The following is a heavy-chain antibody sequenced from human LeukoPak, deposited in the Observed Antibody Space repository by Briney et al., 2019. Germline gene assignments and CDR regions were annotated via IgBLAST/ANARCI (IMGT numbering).Heavy chain of an antibody. J-gene: IGHJ4*02. CDR3: ARDQEAFDY. CDR2: IYPRDGST. Sequence: ASVKVSCKASGYSFTSNYIHWVRQAPGQGLEWMGMIYPRDGSTSYAQKFQGRVTVTRDTSTSTVHMELSGLRSEDTAVYYCARDQEAFDYWGQGTLATVSS. V-gene: IGHV1-46*01. CDR1: GYSFTSNY.